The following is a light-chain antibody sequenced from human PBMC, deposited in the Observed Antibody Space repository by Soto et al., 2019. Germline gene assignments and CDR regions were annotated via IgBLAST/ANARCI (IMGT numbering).Light chain of an antibody. CDR2: GAS. V-gene: IGKV3-20*01. J-gene: IGKJ3*01. CDR1: QSVSSTY. CDR3: QQYCSSPSGT. Sequence: EIVLTQSPGTLSLSPGERASLSCRASQSVSSTYLAWYQQKPGQAPRLLIYGASSRATGIPDRFSGSGSGTDFTLTISRLEPEDFAVYYCQQYCSSPSGTFGPGTKVDIK.